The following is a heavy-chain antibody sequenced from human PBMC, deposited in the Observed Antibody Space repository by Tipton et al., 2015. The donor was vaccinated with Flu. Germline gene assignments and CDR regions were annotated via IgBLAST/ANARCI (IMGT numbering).Heavy chain of an antibody. CDR1: GYPFDNYY. Sequence: QLVQSGAEVKKPGASVKVSCKTSGYPFDNYYMNWVRQAPGQGLEWVGLINPIGESTTYAQELQGRVTVTRDRATNTVYMEMSSLRSEDTAVYYCARGQDYYYFYTLDVWGQGTTVTVSS. V-gene: IGHV1-46*02. CDR2: INPIGEST. CDR3: ARGQDYYYFYTLDV. J-gene: IGHJ6*02.